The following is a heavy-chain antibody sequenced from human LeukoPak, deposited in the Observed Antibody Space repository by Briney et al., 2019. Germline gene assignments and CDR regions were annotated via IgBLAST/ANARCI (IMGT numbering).Heavy chain of an antibody. CDR1: GFMFSSYG. CDR2: ISYDGNNR. J-gene: IGHJ3*02. D-gene: IGHD3-16*01. Sequence: GGSLRLSCAASGFMFSSYGMHWVRQAPGKGLEWVAVISYDGNNRYYADSVKGRFTISRYNSKNTLYLQMNSLRAEDTAVYYCAKVKGEVIGAFDIWGQGTMVTVSS. CDR3: AKVKGEVIGAFDI. V-gene: IGHV3-30*18.